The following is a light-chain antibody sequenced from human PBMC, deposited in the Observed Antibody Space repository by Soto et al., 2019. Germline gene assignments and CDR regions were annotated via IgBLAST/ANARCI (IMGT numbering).Light chain of an antibody. J-gene: IGKJ1*01. CDR3: HQYDSYPWT. CDR2: DAS. CDR1: QSITTW. Sequence: DIQMTQSPSTLSASVGDRVAITCRASQSITTWLAWYQQKPGKAPTLLISDASNLQSGLPSRFSGSGSGTDFTLTISSLQPDDISTYYCHQYDSYPWTFGQGTKVEI. V-gene: IGKV1-5*01.